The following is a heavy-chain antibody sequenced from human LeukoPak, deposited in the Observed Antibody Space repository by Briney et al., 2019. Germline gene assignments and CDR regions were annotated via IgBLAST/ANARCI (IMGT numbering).Heavy chain of an antibody. CDR3: ATYQGYNYGPFDY. D-gene: IGHD5-18*01. CDR1: GFTFSSYW. J-gene: IGHJ4*02. Sequence: PGGSLRLSCAASGFTFSSYWIHWVRQVPGKGLVWVSRIHGDGRTTTYADSVKGRFTISRDNAKNTLYLQMNSLRAEDTAVYYCATYQGYNYGPFDYWGQGTLVTVSS. V-gene: IGHV3-74*01. CDR2: IHGDGRTT.